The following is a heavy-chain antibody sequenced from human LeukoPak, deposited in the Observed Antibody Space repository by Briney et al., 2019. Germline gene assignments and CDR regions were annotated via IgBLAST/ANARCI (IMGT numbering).Heavy chain of an antibody. CDR3: ARDKIVGATHFDY. Sequence: GGSLRLSCAASGFTFSSYGMSWVRQAPGKGLEWVSAISGSGGSTYYADSVKGRFTISRDNSKNTLYLQMNSLRAEDTAVYYCARDKIVGATHFDYWGQGTLVTVSS. CDR2: ISGSGGST. D-gene: IGHD1-26*01. J-gene: IGHJ4*02. V-gene: IGHV3-23*01. CDR1: GFTFSSYG.